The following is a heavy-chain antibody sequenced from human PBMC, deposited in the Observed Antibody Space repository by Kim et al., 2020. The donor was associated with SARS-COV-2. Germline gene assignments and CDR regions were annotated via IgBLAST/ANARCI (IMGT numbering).Heavy chain of an antibody. J-gene: IGHJ4*02. CDR3: VREGGPDCRFDY. D-gene: IGHD2-21*02. Sequence: YGDSVKGRFTISRDNSKNILYLQMSSLRPEDTALYYCVREGGPDCRFDYWGQGTLVTVSS. V-gene: IGHV3-30*14.